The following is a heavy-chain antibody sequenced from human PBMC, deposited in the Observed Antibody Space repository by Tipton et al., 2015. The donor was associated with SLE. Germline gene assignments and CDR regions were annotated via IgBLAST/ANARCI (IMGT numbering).Heavy chain of an antibody. CDR1: GDSVSSTNYY. V-gene: IGHV4-39*07. CDR2: IFNTGTT. Sequence: LRLSCTVSGDSVSSTNYYWAWIRQPPGKGLEWVGTIFNTGTTYYNSSLKSRVAISADTSKNQFSLTLMSVTGADTAAYFCARARSDDTFWTDYFYFFYYMDVWGKGTTVTVSS. D-gene: IGHD3/OR15-3a*01. J-gene: IGHJ6*03. CDR3: ARARSDDTFWTDYFYFFYYMDV.